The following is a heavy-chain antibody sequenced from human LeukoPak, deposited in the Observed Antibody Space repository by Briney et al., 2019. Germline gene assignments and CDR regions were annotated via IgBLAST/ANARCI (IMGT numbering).Heavy chain of an antibody. J-gene: IGHJ4*02. CDR2: IYTSGST. D-gene: IGHD3-9*01. Sequence: SETLSLTCTVSGGSISSYYWSWIRQPAGKGLEWIGRIYTSGSTNYNPSLKSRVTMSVDTSKNQFSLKLSSVTAADTALYYCAKWFYDILIGYYTTYYFDYWGQGTLVTVSS. CDR3: AKWFYDILIGYYTTYYFDY. CDR1: GGSISSYY. V-gene: IGHV4-4*07.